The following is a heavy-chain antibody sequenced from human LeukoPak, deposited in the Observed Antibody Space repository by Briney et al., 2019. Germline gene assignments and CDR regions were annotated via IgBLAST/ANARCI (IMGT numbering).Heavy chain of an antibody. D-gene: IGHD3-10*01. Sequence: SETLSLTCTVSGGSISSYYWSWIRQPPGKGLEWIGYIYYSGSTNCNPSLKSRVTISVDTSKNQFSLKLSSVTAADTAVYYCARSKVQYYYGSGSPGYFDYWGQGTLVTVSS. CDR1: GGSISSYY. CDR3: ARSKVQYYYGSGSPGYFDY. J-gene: IGHJ4*02. V-gene: IGHV4-59*01. CDR2: IYYSGST.